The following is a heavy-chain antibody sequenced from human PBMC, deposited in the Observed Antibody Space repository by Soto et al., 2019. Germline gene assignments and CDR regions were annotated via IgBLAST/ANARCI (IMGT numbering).Heavy chain of an antibody. CDR3: AKGPDGSGYYHNWFDS. D-gene: IGHD3-22*01. Sequence: EVHLLESGGALVQPGGSLTLSCAASGFSFSDYAMSWVRQAPGKGLEWVSSISRTGDSAYYADSVKGRFAISRDRSKNRLSLHTNSLRVEDTAVYYCAKGPDGSGYYHNWFDSWGQGTLITVSS. V-gene: IGHV3-23*01. CDR2: ISRTGDSA. CDR1: GFSFSDYA. J-gene: IGHJ5*01.